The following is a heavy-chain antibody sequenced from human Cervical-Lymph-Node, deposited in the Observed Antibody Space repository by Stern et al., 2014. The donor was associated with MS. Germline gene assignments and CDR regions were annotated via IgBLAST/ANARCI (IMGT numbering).Heavy chain of an antibody. V-gene: IGHV1-18*01. Sequence: VQLVQSGAEVKKPGGSVKVSCKASGYTFTNYGITWVRHAPGQGLERVGWISAYNGNTNYAQKLQGRVTMTTDTATSTAYMELRTLRSDYTAVYYCAREEDGDNWYFQHWGQGTLVTVSS. CDR2: ISAYNGNT. CDR1: GYTFTNYG. CDR3: AREEDGDNWYFQH. J-gene: IGHJ1*01. D-gene: IGHD4-17*01.